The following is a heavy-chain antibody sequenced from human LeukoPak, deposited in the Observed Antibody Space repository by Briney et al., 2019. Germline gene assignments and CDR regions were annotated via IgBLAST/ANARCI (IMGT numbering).Heavy chain of an antibody. J-gene: IGHJ4*02. Sequence: PGGSLRLSCAVSGFTFSTYAMSWVRQSPGKGLEWVSGISGGGGRTYYADSVKGRFTISRENSNNTLFLQMNSLRDEDTAVYYCARVDSGRFYFDYWGQGTLVTVSS. CDR2: ISGGGGRT. D-gene: IGHD6-19*01. CDR1: GFTFSTYA. V-gene: IGHV3-23*01. CDR3: ARVDSGRFYFDY.